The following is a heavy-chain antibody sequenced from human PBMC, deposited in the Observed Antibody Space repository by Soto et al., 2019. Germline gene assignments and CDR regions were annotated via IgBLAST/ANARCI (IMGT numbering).Heavy chain of an antibody. CDR2: PYYNGRS. CDR1: GGSISTNYYY. D-gene: IGHD6-19*01. CDR3: VRQGRIAVAGSDY. V-gene: IGHV4-39*01. J-gene: IGHJ4*02. Sequence: QLQLQESGPGLVKPSETLSLTCTVSGGSISTNYYYWGWIRQPPGKGLEWIGIPYYNGRSHYNPSLKSRVTMSVATSKNQFSLKLTSVTAADTAVYYCVRQGRIAVAGSDYWGQGMLVTVSS.